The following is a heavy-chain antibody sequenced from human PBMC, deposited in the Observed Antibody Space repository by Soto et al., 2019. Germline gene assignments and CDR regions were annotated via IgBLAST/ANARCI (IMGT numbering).Heavy chain of an antibody. D-gene: IGHD1-26*01. V-gene: IGHV1-18*01. CDR1: GYAFTTYG. CDR3: ASGRYGDY. CDR2: ISAHNGNT. J-gene: IGHJ4*02. Sequence: QVHLVQSGAEVKKPGASVKVSCQGSGYAFTTYGITGVRQAPGQGLEWMGWISAHNGNTNYAQKLQGRVTVTRDTSASTAYMELRSLRYDDTAVYYCASGRYGDYWGQGALVTVSS.